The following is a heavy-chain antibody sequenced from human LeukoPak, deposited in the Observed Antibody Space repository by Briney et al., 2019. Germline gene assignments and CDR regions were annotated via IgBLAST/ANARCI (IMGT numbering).Heavy chain of an antibody. CDR2: INPSGGST. CDR3: ARGAPWGSGYYSWLDP. J-gene: IGHJ5*02. Sequence: ASVKVSCKASGYTFTSYYMHWVRQAPGQGLEWMGIINPSGGSTSYAQKFQGRVTMTRDMSTNTVYMELSSLRSEDTAVYYCARGAPWGSGYYSWLDPWGQGTLVTVSS. D-gene: IGHD3-3*01. V-gene: IGHV1-46*01. CDR1: GYTFTSYY.